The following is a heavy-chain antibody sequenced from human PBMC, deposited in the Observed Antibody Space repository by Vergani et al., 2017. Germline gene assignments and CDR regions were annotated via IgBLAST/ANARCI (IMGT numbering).Heavy chain of an antibody. V-gene: IGHV4-59*08. CDR2: IYTSGST. CDR1: GGSISSYY. J-gene: IGHJ4*02. Sequence: QVQLQESGPGLVKPSETLSLTCTVSGGSISSYYWSWIRQPPGKGLEWIGYIYTSGSTNYNPSLKSRVTISVDTSKNQFSLKLSSVTAADTAVYYCARHGGSGSYSFDYWGQGTLVTVSS. CDR3: ARHGGSGSYSFDY. D-gene: IGHD3-10*01.